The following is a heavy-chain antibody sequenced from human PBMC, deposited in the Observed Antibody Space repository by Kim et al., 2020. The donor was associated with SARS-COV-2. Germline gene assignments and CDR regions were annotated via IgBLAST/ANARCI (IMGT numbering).Heavy chain of an antibody. D-gene: IGHD3-9*01. J-gene: IGHJ4*02. V-gene: IGHV3-48*02. Sequence: DTVQGRHTVSRDNANNSLYLQLNSLTDADTAVYYCARDRAGILTGTTYDYWGPGTLVTVSS. CDR3: ARDRAGILTGTTYDY.